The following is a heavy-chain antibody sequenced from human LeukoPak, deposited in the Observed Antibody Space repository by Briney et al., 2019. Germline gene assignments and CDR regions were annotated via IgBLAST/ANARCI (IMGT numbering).Heavy chain of an antibody. Sequence: GGSLRLSCAASGFTFDDYAMHWVRQAPGKGLEWVSGISWNSGSIGYADSVKGRFTISRDNAKNSLYLQMNSLRAEDTAVYYCARDEPYYYDSSGYTVFDYWGQGTLVTVSS. J-gene: IGHJ4*02. D-gene: IGHD3-22*01. V-gene: IGHV3-9*01. CDR2: ISWNSGSI. CDR3: ARDEPYYYDSSGYTVFDY. CDR1: GFTFDDYA.